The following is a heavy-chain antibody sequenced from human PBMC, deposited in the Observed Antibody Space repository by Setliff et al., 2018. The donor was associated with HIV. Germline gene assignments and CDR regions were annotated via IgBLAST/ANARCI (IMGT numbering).Heavy chain of an antibody. CDR1: GGSFSGYY. Sequence: PSETLSLTCAVYGGSFSGYYWSWIRQPPGKGLEWIGEIYHSGSTHYNPSLQSRVTISVDKSKSQLSLKLNSVTAADTAVYYCGGNGYYSIDYWGQGTLVTVSS. D-gene: IGHD3-22*01. J-gene: IGHJ4*02. V-gene: IGHV4-34*01. CDR3: GGNGYYSIDY. CDR2: IYHSGST.